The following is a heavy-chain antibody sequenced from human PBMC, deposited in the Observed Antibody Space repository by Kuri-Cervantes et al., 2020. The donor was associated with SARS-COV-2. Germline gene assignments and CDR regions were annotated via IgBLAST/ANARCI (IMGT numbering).Heavy chain of an antibody. V-gene: IGHV3-33*01. Sequence: LSLTCAASGFTFSSYGMHWVRQAPGKGLEWVAVIWCDGSNKYYADSVKGRFTISRDNSQNTLYLQMNSPRAEDTAVYYCVRDGDHWNFDYWGQGTLVTVSS. CDR3: VRDGDHWNFDY. CDR2: IWCDGSNK. D-gene: IGHD1-1*01. CDR1: GFTFSSYG. J-gene: IGHJ4*02.